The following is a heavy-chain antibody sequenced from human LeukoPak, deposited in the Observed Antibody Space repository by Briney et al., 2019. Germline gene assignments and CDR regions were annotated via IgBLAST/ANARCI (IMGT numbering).Heavy chain of an antibody. CDR1: GFTFSSYS. V-gene: IGHV3-21*01. CDR2: ISSSSSYI. Sequence: GGSLRLSCAASGFTFSSYSMNWVRQAPGKGLEWVSSISSSSSYIYYADSVKGRFTISRDNAKNSLYLQMNSLRAEDTAVYYCARDLSSSWCESYYYYYYGMDVWGQGTTVTVSS. D-gene: IGHD6-13*01. CDR3: ARDLSSSWCESYYYYYYGMDV. J-gene: IGHJ6*02.